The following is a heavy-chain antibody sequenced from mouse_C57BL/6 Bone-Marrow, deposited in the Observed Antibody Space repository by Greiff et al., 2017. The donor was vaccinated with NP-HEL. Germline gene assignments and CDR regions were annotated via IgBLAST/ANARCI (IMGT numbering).Heavy chain of an antibody. V-gene: IGHV5-6*01. CDR2: ISRGGSYT. D-gene: IGHD2-4*01. J-gene: IGHJ3*01. CDR1: GFTFSSYG. CDR3: ARHPYDYDPAWFAY. Sequence: EVQLVESGGDLVKPGGSLKLSCAASGFTFSSYGMSWVRQTPDKRLEWVATISRGGSYTYYPDSVKGRFPISRDNAKNTLYLQMSSLKSEDTAMYYCARHPYDYDPAWFAYWGQGTLVTVSA.